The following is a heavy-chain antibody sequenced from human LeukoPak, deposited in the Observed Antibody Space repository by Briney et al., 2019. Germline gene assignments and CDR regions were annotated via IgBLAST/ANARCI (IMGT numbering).Heavy chain of an antibody. CDR3: AREWQGGIAAAGTRIEGDY. Sequence: GGSLRLSCAASGFTFSSYAMHWVRQAPGKGLEWVANIKQDGSEKNYVDSVKGRFTISRDNAENSLFLQMNSLRVEDTAVYYCAREWQGGIAAAGTRIEGDYWGQGTLVAVSS. J-gene: IGHJ4*02. CDR2: IKQDGSEK. CDR1: GFTFSSYA. V-gene: IGHV3-7*01. D-gene: IGHD6-13*01.